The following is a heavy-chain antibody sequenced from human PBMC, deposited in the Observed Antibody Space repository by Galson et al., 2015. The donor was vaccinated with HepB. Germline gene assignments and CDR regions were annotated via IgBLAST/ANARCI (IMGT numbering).Heavy chain of an antibody. D-gene: IGHD6-19*01. CDR1: GFTFSSYG. CDR3: AKEGYSSGWYHSPPSGPDV. Sequence: SLRLSCAASGFTFSSYGMHWVRQAPGKGLEWVAVISYDGSNKYYADSVKGRFTISRDNSKNTLYLQMNSLRAEDTAVYYCAKEGYSSGWYHSPPSGPDVWGQGTTVTVSS. V-gene: IGHV3-30*18. J-gene: IGHJ6*02. CDR2: ISYDGSNK.